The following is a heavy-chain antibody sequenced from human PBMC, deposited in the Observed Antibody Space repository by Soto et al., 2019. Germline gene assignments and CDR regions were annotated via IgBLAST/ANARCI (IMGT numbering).Heavy chain of an antibody. Sequence: GASVKIYCKASGGTFSSYAISWVRQAPGQGLEWMGGIIPIFGTANYAQKFQGRVTITADESTSTAYMELSSLRSEDTAVYYCARDFFRGCSGGSCYSPFDYWGQGTLVTVSS. CDR1: GGTFSSYA. D-gene: IGHD2-15*01. V-gene: IGHV1-69*01. J-gene: IGHJ4*02. CDR3: ARDFFRGCSGGSCYSPFDY. CDR2: IIPIFGTA.